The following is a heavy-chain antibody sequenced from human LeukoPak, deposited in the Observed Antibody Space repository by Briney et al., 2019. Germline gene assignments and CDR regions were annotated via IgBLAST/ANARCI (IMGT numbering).Heavy chain of an antibody. J-gene: IGHJ4*02. D-gene: IGHD6-13*01. V-gene: IGHV3-11*01. CDR1: GFTFSDYY. CDR2: ISSSGSTI. Sequence: GGSLRLSCAASGFTFSDYYMSWIRQAPGKGLEWVSYISSSGSTIYYADSVKGRFTISRDNAKNSLYLQMNSLRAEDTAVYYCAKDRGSSSWEYYFDYWGQGILVTVSS. CDR3: AKDRGSSSWEYYFDY.